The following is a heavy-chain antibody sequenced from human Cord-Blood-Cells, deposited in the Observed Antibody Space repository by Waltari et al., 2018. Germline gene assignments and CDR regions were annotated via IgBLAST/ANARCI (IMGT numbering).Heavy chain of an antibody. D-gene: IGHD6-13*01. Sequence: QVQLVESGGGVVQPGRSLRLSCAASGFPFSSYGMHWVRQAPGKGLEWVAVIWYDGSNKYYADSVKGRFTISRDNSKNTLYLQMNSLRAEDTAVYYCAREAGAYYFDYWGQGTLVTVSS. J-gene: IGHJ4*02. CDR2: IWYDGSNK. CDR3: AREAGAYYFDY. CDR1: GFPFSSYG. V-gene: IGHV3-33*01.